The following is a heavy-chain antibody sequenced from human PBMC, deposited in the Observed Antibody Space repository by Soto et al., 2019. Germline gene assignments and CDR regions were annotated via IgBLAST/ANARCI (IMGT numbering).Heavy chain of an antibody. D-gene: IGHD2-2*01. CDR3: ARDGTSVVPAAMDWFDP. J-gene: IGHJ5*02. CDR1: GGSISSSSYY. V-gene: IGHV4-39*02. CDR2: IYYSGST. Sequence: QLQLQESGPGLVKPSETLSLTCTVSGGSISSSSYYWGWIRQPPGKGLEWIGSIYYSGSTYYNPSLKSRVTISVDTSKNQFSLKLSSVTAADTAVYYCARDGTSVVPAAMDWFDPWGQGTLVTVSS.